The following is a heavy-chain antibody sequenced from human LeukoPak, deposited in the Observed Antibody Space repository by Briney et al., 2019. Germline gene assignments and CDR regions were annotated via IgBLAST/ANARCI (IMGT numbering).Heavy chain of an antibody. V-gene: IGHV3-23*01. CDR1: GFTFSSYA. Sequence: GGSLRLSCAASGFTFSSYAMSWVRQAPGKGLEWVSAISGSGGSTYYADSVKGRFTISRDNSKNTLYLRMNSLRAEDTAVYYCAKDPTSYSSSSGNWGQGTLVTVSS. J-gene: IGHJ4*02. CDR3: AKDPTSYSSSSGN. D-gene: IGHD6-6*01. CDR2: ISGSGGST.